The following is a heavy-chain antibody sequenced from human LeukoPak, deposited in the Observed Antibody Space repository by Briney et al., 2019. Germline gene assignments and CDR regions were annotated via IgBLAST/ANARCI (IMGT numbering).Heavy chain of an antibody. CDR3: ARWGSPRTLQS. D-gene: IGHD3-16*01. V-gene: IGHV3-7*04. CDR1: GFSFSSYW. Sequence: GGSLRLSCAASGFSFSSYWMSWVRQAPGKGLEWVANIKEDGSDKNYVDSVKGRFTISRDNAQNSLYLHMNSLRAEDTAVYYCARWGSPRTLQSWGQGALVTVSS. CDR2: IKEDGSDK. J-gene: IGHJ5*02.